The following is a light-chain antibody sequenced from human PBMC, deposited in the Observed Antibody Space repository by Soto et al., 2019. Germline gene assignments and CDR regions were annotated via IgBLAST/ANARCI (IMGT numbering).Light chain of an antibody. V-gene: IGLV2-14*01. CDR3: SSYTRSRTYV. CDR2: EVS. CDR1: SSDVGAYNY. J-gene: IGLJ1*01. Sequence: QPALTQPASVSGSPGQSITISFTGTSSDVGAYNYVSWFQQHPGKAPKLLIYEVSNRPSGVSYRFSGSKSGSTASLTTSGLRAEDEADSYCSSYTRSRTYVFGTGTKVTV.